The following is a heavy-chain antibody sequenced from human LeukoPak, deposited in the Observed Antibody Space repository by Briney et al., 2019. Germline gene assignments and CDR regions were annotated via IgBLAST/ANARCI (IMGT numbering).Heavy chain of an antibody. CDR2: ISGSGGST. D-gene: IGHD3-3*01. V-gene: IGHV3-23*01. J-gene: IGHJ4*02. CDR3: AKDERHYDFWSGYCTFDY. Sequence: PGGSLRLSCAASGFTFSSYAMSWVRQAPGKGLEWVSAISGSGGSTYYADSVKGRFTISRDNSKNTLYLQMNSLRAEDTAVYYCAKDERHYDFWSGYCTFDYWGQGTLVTVSS. CDR1: GFTFSSYA.